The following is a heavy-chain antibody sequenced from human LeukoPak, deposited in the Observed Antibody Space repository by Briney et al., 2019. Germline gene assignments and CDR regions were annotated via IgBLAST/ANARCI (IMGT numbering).Heavy chain of an antibody. V-gene: IGHV3-30-3*01. CDR3: ARDLGNYGSGSYYDY. CDR1: GFTFSSYA. Sequence: GGSLRLSCAASGFTFSSYAMHWVRQAPGKGLEWVAVISYDGSNKYYADSVKGRFTISRDNSKNTLYLQMNSLRAEDTAVYYCARDLGNYGSGSYYDYWGQGTLVTVSS. CDR2: ISYDGSNK. D-gene: IGHD3-10*01. J-gene: IGHJ4*02.